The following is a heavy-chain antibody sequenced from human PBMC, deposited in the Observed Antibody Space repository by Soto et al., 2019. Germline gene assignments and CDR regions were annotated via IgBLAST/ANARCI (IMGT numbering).Heavy chain of an antibody. V-gene: IGHV3-48*01. CDR1: GFTFSSYS. J-gene: IGHJ6*03. Sequence: GGSLRLSCAASGFTFSSYSMNWVRQAPGKGLEWVSYISSSSSTIYYADSVKGRFTISRDNAKNSLYLQMNSLRAEDTAVYYCASRGYCSSTSCYDNYYYYYMDVWGKGTTVTVSS. CDR2: ISSSSSTI. CDR3: ASRGYCSSTSCYDNYYYYYMDV. D-gene: IGHD2-2*01.